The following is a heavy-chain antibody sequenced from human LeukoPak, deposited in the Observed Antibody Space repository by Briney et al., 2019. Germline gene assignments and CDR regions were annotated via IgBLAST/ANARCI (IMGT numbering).Heavy chain of an antibody. V-gene: IGHV4-34*01. Sequence: PSETLSLTCAVYGGSFSGYYWSWIRQPPGKGLEWIGEINHSGSTNYNPSLKSRVTISVDTSKNQFSLKLSSVTAADTAVYYCARGQGFGELSWFDPWGQGTLVTVSS. CDR1: GGSFSGYY. CDR2: INHSGST. J-gene: IGHJ5*02. D-gene: IGHD3-10*01. CDR3: ARGQGFGELSWFDP.